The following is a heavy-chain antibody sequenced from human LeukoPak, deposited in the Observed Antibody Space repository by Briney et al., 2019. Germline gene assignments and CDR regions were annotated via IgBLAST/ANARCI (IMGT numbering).Heavy chain of an antibody. CDR2: INGGNGKT. D-gene: IGHD3-22*01. CDR1: GYTFTSFA. CDR3: APHYYDSRGYPS. Sequence: VASVKVSCKASGYTFTSFAMHWVRQAPGQGLEWMGWINGGNGKTKYSQKFQGRVTITRDTSATTAYMELSSLRSEDTAVYYCAPHYYDSRGYPSWGQGTLVTVSS. V-gene: IGHV1-3*01. J-gene: IGHJ5*02.